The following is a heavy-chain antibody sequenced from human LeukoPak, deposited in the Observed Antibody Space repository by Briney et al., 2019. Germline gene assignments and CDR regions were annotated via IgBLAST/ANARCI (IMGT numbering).Heavy chain of an antibody. V-gene: IGHV5-51*01. CDR2: IYPGDSDT. Sequence: GESLKISCKGSGYSFTSYWIGWVRQMPGKGLEWMGIIYPGDSDTRYSPSFQGQVTISADKSISTAYLQWSSLKASDTAMYYCARLTMVRGVISAMDYYYYMDVWGKGTTVTISS. J-gene: IGHJ6*03. D-gene: IGHD3-10*01. CDR3: ARLTMVRGVISAMDYYYYMDV. CDR1: GYSFTSYW.